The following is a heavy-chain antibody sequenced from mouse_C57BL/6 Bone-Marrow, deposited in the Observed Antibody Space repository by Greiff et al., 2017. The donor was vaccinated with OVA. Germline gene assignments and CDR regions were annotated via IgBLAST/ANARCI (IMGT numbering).Heavy chain of an antibody. D-gene: IGHD1-1*01. CDR3: ARQGDYYGSRWFAY. Sequence: DVMLVESGGGLVQPGGSLKLSCAASGFTFSDYYMYWVRQTPEKRLEWVAYISNGGGSTYYPDTVKGRFTISRDNAKNTLYLQMSRLKSEDTAMYYCARQGDYYGSRWFAYWGQGTLVTVSA. J-gene: IGHJ3*01. V-gene: IGHV5-12*01. CDR2: ISNGGGST. CDR1: GFTFSDYY.